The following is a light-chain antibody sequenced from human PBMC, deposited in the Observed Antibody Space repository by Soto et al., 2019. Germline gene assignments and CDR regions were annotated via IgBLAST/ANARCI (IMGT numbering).Light chain of an antibody. CDR2: GAS. CDR3: QQYGSSPRT. CDR1: QSISSNY. J-gene: IGKJ1*01. V-gene: IGKV3-20*01. Sequence: EIVLTQSPGTLSMSPGERATLSCRASQSISSNYLAWYQQKPGQAPRLLIYGASSRDTGIPDTFSGSGSGTDFTLTISRLEAEDFAVYYCQQYGSSPRTFGQGTKVEFK.